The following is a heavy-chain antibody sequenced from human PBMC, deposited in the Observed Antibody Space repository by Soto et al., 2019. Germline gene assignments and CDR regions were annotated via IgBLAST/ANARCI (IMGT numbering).Heavy chain of an antibody. V-gene: IGHV3-48*03. D-gene: IGHD2-15*01. Sequence: EVQLVESGGGLVQPGGSLRLSCAASGFTFSSSEMYWVRQAPGKGLEWISYIHPGGQTIFYAESVKGRFTISRDNAKSWVCLRMNSLRAEGTGVYYCARRGRRWGQGTVVAVSS. CDR2: IHPGGQTI. CDR1: GFTFSSSE. J-gene: IGHJ3*01. CDR3: ARRGRR.